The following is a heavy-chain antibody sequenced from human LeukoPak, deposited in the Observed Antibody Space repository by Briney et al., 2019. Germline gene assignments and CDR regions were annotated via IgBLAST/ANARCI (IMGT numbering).Heavy chain of an antibody. J-gene: IGHJ5*02. V-gene: IGHV1-24*01. CDR1: GYTLTELS. D-gene: IGHD6-6*01. CDR3: ATDLGVYSSSSRWFDP. Sequence: PGASVKVSCKVSGYTLTELSMHWVRQAPGKGLEWMGGFDPEDGETIYAQKFQGRVTMTEDTSTDTAYMELSSLRSEDTAVYYCATDLGVYSSSSRWFDPWGQGTLVTVSS. CDR2: FDPEDGET.